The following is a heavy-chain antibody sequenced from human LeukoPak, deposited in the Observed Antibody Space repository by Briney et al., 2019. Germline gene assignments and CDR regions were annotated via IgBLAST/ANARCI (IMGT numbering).Heavy chain of an antibody. J-gene: IGHJ4*02. CDR3: ARLHSTAAAGAYDY. D-gene: IGHD6-13*01. CDR1: GFIFSDYY. CDR2: ISSDSSYT. V-gene: IGHV3-11*06. Sequence: GGSLRLSCAASGFIFSDYYMTWIRQAPGKGLDWISYISSDSSYTRYADSVKGRFTVSRDNAKNSLYLQMNSLRAEDTAVYYCARLHSTAAAGAYDYWGQGTLVTVSS.